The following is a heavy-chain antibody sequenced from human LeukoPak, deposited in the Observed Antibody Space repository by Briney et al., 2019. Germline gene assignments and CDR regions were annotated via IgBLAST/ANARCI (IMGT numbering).Heavy chain of an antibody. Sequence: AGGSLRLSCAASGFTFSSYGMNWVRQAPGKGLEWVSGITGNGATTYYADSVKGRFTISRDNSRNTVYLQMNSLRAEDTAVYYCANDLGWIQLNLGRGQGTLVTVSS. CDR3: ANDLGWIQLNLG. CDR1: GFTFSSYG. D-gene: IGHD5-18*01. V-gene: IGHV3-23*01. CDR2: ITGNGATT. J-gene: IGHJ4*02.